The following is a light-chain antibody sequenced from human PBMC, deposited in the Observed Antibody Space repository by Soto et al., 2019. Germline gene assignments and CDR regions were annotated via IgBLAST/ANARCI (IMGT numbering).Light chain of an antibody. V-gene: IGKV3-15*01. CDR3: QHYNKWPPWT. J-gene: IGKJ1*01. Sequence: DRVMTQSPATLSVSPGESATLSCRASRSVSTNLAWYQQKPGQPPRLVIYNSLSRAAGVPARFSGSGSGTEFTLTISSLQSEDVAVYYCQHYNKWPPWTFGQGTKVDIK. CDR2: NSL. CDR1: RSVSTN.